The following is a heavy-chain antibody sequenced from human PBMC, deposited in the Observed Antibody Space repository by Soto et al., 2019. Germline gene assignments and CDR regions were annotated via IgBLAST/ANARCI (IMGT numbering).Heavy chain of an antibody. CDR3: ARGYSYFDY. CDR1: GFTFSSYG. D-gene: IGHD1-1*01. Sequence: QVQLVESGGGVVQPGRSLRLSCAASGFTFSSYGMHWVRQAPDKGLEWVAVIWYDGSNKYYADSVKGRFTISRDNSKNTLYLQMNSLRAEDTAVYYCARGYSYFDYWGQGTLVTVSS. CDR2: IWYDGSNK. J-gene: IGHJ4*02. V-gene: IGHV3-33*01.